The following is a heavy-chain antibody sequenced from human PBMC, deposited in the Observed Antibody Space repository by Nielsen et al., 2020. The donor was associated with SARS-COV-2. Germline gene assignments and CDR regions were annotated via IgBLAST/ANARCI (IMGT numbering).Heavy chain of an antibody. CDR3: ARGGVPSTRSHYSYYYMDV. CDR2: ILYDAVNV. D-gene: IGHD3-10*01. CDR1: KFTFSTYG. Sequence: GESLKISCAASKFTFSTYGMHWVRQTPGKGLEWVAVILYDAVNVDYADSVKGRFTISRDNSKNRLYLQMHSLRHGDTAVYYCARGGVPSTRSHYSYYYMDVWGKGTTVTVSS. J-gene: IGHJ6*03. V-gene: IGHV3-30*03.